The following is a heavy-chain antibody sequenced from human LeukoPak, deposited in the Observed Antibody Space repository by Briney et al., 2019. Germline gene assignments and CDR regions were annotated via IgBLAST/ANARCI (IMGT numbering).Heavy chain of an antibody. J-gene: IGHJ4*02. CDR1: GFTFSSYG. Sequence: GGSLRLSCAASGFTFSSYGMHWVCQAPGKGLEWVAVITCDGSNKYYADSVKGRFTISRDNSKNKLYLQMNSLRAEDTAVYYCAKEAALLWFGESNFDYWGQGTLVTVSS. CDR2: ITCDGSNK. D-gene: IGHD3-10*01. V-gene: IGHV3-30*18. CDR3: AKEAALLWFGESNFDY.